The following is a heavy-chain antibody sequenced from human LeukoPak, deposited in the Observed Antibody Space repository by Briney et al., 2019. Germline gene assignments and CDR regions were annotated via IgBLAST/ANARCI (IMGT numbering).Heavy chain of an antibody. Sequence: PSQTLSLTCNVSGYSISSGDYYWTWIRQPAGKGLEWIGRVDLGGRPIIKKYIISRVTVSVDASANHFSLSLTSVTAADTATYYCAREGAYCSGTDCFATTVDAWGPGALVTVSS. V-gene: IGHV4-61*02. CDR3: AREGAYCSGTDCFATTVDA. J-gene: IGHJ5*02. CDR2: VDLGGRP. D-gene: IGHD2-2*01. CDR1: GYSISSGDYY.